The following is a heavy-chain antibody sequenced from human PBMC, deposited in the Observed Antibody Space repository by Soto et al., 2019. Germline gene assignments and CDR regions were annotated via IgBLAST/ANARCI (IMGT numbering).Heavy chain of an antibody. V-gene: IGHV3-30-3*01. Sequence: QVQLVESGGGVVQPGRSLRLSCAASGFSFSNYAMHWVRQAPGKGLEWVAVISYDGSNKYYADSMKGRFTISRDNSKNTLYLQMNSLRPDDTAVYYCARDPYGGMAGEYFDYWGQGTLVTVSS. D-gene: IGHD3-16*01. J-gene: IGHJ4*02. CDR2: ISYDGSNK. CDR1: GFSFSNYA. CDR3: ARDPYGGMAGEYFDY.